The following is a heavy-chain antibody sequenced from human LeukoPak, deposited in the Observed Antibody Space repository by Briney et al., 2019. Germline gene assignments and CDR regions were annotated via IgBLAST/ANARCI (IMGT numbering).Heavy chain of an antibody. V-gene: IGHV4-39*01. CDR2: IYYSGST. J-gene: IGHJ6*03. CDR3: AISGRSWYFVYYYYYMDV. CDR1: GGSISSSSYC. D-gene: IGHD6-13*01. Sequence: SETLSLTCTVSGGSISSSSYCWGWIRQPPGKGLEWIGSIYYSGSTYYNPSLKSRVTISVDTSKNQFSLKLSSVTAADTAVYYCAISGRSWYFVYYYYYMDVWGKGTTVTISS.